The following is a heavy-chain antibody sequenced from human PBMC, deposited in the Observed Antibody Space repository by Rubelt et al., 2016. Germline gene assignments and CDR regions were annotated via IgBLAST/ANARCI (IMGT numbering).Heavy chain of an antibody. CDR1: GGPISSYY. CDR3: ARHMGGTVFGGHDGGIWTDNYGRAV. D-gene: IGHD3-3*01. CDR2: IYYSGRT. Sequence: QVQLQESGPGLVNPSETLSLTCTVSGGPISSYYWSWIRQPPGKGLEWLGYIYYSGRTNYNPSLQRRVTISLDISKNQFPLKLSSVTAPDPAVYYCARHMGGTVFGGHDGGIWTDNYGRAVGGRGKTITVTS. V-gene: IGHV4-59*08. J-gene: IGHJ6*04.